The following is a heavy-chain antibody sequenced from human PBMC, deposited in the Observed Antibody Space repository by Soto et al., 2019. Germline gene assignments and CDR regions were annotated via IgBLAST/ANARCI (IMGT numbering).Heavy chain of an antibody. D-gene: IGHD3-3*01. Sequence: VRQAPGKGLEWVSYISSSSSTIYYADSVKGRFTISRDNAKNSLYLQMNSLRAEDTAVYYCAKFDFWSGYPYGMDVWGQGTTVTVSS. CDR2: ISSSSSTI. V-gene: IGHV3-48*01. CDR3: AKFDFWSGYPYGMDV. J-gene: IGHJ6*02.